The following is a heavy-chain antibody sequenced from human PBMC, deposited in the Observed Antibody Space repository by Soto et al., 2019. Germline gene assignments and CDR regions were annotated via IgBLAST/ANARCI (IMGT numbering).Heavy chain of an antibody. D-gene: IGHD6-6*01. CDR3: AKSPQSIGRPDWFDP. J-gene: IGHJ5*02. V-gene: IGHV3-23*01. Sequence: LSCAASGFTFSSYAMSWVRQAPGKGLEWVSAISGSGGSTYYADSVKGRFTISRDNSKNTLYLQMNSLRAEDTAVYYCAKSPQSIGRPDWFDPWGQGTLVTVSS. CDR2: ISGSGGST. CDR1: GFTFSSYA.